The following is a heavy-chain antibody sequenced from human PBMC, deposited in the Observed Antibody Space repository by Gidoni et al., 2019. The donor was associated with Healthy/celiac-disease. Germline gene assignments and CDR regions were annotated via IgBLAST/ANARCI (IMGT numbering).Heavy chain of an antibody. V-gene: IGHV3-23*01. J-gene: IGHJ6*02. CDR1: GFTFSSYA. CDR2: ISGSGGST. CDR3: AKQHFPDYYDSSGYFGGDYYYGMGV. D-gene: IGHD3-22*01. Sequence: EVQLLESGGGLVQPGGSLRLSCAASGFTFSSYAMSWVRQAPGKGRGWVSAISGSGGSTYYADSVKGRFTISRDNSKNTLYLQMNSLRAEDTAVYYCAKQHFPDYYDSSGYFGGDYYYGMGVWGQGTTVTVSS.